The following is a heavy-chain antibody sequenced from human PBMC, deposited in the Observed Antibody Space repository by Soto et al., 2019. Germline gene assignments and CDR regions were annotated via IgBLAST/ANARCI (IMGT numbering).Heavy chain of an antibody. CDR2: INHSGST. CDR3: ARGLGSGNHVDY. J-gene: IGHJ4*02. D-gene: IGHD3-10*01. Sequence: PSETLSLTCAVYGGSFSGYYWSWIRQPPGKGLEWIGEINHSGSTNYNPSLKSRVTISVDASRNQFSLKLSSVTAADTAVYYCARGLGSGNHVDYWGQGTLVTVSS. CDR1: GGSFSGYY. V-gene: IGHV4-34*01.